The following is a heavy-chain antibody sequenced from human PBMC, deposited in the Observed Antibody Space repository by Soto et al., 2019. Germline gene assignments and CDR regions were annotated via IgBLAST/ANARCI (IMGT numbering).Heavy chain of an antibody. J-gene: IGHJ3*02. CDR3: ARVELERPWGLYAFDI. CDR2: IYSGGST. V-gene: IGHV3-66*01. CDR1: GFTVSSNY. D-gene: IGHD1-1*01. Sequence: PGGSLRLSCAASGFTVSSNYMSWVRQAPGKGLEWVSVIYSGGSTYYADSVKGRFTTSRDNSKNTLYLQMNILRAEDTALYYCARVELERPWGLYAFDIWGQGTMVTVSS.